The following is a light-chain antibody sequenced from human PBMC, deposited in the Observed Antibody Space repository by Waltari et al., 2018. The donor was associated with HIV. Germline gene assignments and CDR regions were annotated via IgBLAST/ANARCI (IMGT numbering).Light chain of an antibody. CDR3: CSYTAIHTLI. J-gene: IGLJ2*01. V-gene: IGLV2-14*01. Sequence: QSALTQPASVSGSPGQSITISSAGTTSDIGIFDSVSWYQQHPGSAPQLMIFGVYSRPSGVSSRFSGSKSGNTASLTISGLQAEDEANYYCCSYTAIHTLIFGGGTKLTVL. CDR2: GVY. CDR1: TSDIGIFDS.